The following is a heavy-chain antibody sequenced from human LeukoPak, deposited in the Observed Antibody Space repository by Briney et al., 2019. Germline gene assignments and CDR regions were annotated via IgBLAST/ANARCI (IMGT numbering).Heavy chain of an antibody. CDR3: ARVPFSRTFDY. CDR2: IYYSGST. CDR1: GGSISSGDYY. V-gene: IGHV4-30-4*08. Sequence: SQTLSLTCTVSGGSISSGDYYWSWIRQPPGKGLEWIGYIYYSGSTYYNPSLKSRVTISVDTSKNRFSLKLSSVTAADTAVYYCARVPFSRTFDYWGQGTLVTVSS. D-gene: IGHD6-6*01. J-gene: IGHJ4*02.